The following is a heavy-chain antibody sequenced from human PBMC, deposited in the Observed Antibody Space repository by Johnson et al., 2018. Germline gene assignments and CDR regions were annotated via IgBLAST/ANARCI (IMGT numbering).Heavy chain of an antibody. D-gene: IGHD6-13*01. CDR2: ISSSSSYI. CDR3: ARDLIAAAGLYYYYGMDV. J-gene: IGHJ6*02. Sequence: VQLLESGGGLVKPGGSLRLSCAASGFTFSSYSMNWVRQAPGKGLEWVSSISSSSSYIYYADSVKGRFIISRDNAKNSLYLQMNSRRAEDTAVYYCARDLIAAAGLYYYYGMDVWGQGTTVTVSS. V-gene: IGHV3-21*01. CDR1: GFTFSSYS.